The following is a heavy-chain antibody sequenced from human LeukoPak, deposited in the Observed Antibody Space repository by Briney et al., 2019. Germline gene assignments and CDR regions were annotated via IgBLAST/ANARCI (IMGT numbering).Heavy chain of an antibody. D-gene: IGHD5-18*01. V-gene: IGHV1-3*01. CDR1: GYTFTSYA. Sequence: ASVKVSCKASGYTFTSYAMHWVRQAPGQRLEWMEWINAGNGNTKYSQKFQGRVTITRDTSASTAYMELSSLRSEDTAVYYCASGRGYSYGYGYWGQGTLVTVSS. J-gene: IGHJ4*02. CDR3: ASGRGYSYGYGY. CDR2: INAGNGNT.